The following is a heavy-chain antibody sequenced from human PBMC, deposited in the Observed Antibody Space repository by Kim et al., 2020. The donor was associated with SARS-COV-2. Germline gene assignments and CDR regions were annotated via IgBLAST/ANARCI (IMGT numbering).Heavy chain of an antibody. Sequence: GESLKISCKGSGYSFTSYWIGWVRQMPGKGLEWMGIIYPGDSDTRYSPSFQGQVTISADKSISTAYLQWSSLKASDTAMYYCARHLRADILTEPSQWPGGMDVWGQGTTVTVSS. J-gene: IGHJ6*02. CDR1: GYSFTSYW. CDR3: ARHLRADILTEPSQWPGGMDV. CDR2: IYPGDSDT. D-gene: IGHD3-9*01. V-gene: IGHV5-51*01.